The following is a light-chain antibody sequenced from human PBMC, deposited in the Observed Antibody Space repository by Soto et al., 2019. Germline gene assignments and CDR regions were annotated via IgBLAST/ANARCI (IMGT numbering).Light chain of an antibody. Sequence: QSVLTQPASVSGSPGQSITISCTGSSSDVGTYNLVSWYQQHPGEAPKLMIYEVTKRPSGVSNRFSGSKSGNTASLTISGLQAEDEADYYCCSYAGSSYVFGTATKVTVL. CDR2: EVT. CDR1: SSDVGTYNL. CDR3: CSYAGSSYV. V-gene: IGLV2-23*02. J-gene: IGLJ1*01.